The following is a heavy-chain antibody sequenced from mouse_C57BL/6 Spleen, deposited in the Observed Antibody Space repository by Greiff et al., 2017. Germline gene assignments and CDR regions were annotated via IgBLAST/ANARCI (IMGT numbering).Heavy chain of an antibody. V-gene: IGHV14-4*01. J-gene: IGHJ3*01. CDR2: IDPENGDT. Sequence: VQLQQSGAELVRPGASVKLSCTASGFNIKDAYMHWVKQRPEQGLEWIGWIDPENGDTAYASKFQGKATITADTSSNTAYLQLSSLTSEDTAVYYCTTGAMVTTSYAYWGQGNLGTVSA. CDR1: GFNIKDAY. CDR3: TTGAMVTTSYAY. D-gene: IGHD2-1*01.